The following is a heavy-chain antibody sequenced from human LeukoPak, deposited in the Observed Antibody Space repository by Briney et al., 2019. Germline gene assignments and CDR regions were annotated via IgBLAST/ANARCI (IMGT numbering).Heavy chain of an antibody. J-gene: IGHJ4*02. V-gene: IGHV4-59*12. CDR2: IYHSGST. Sequence: SETLSLTCTVSGGSISSYYWSWIRQPPGKGLEWIGYIYHSGSTYYNPSLKSRVTISVDTSKNQFSLKLSSVTAADTAVYYCARDSTVYFDYWGQGTLVTVSS. CDR1: GGSISSYY. CDR3: ARDSTVYFDY. D-gene: IGHD4-17*01.